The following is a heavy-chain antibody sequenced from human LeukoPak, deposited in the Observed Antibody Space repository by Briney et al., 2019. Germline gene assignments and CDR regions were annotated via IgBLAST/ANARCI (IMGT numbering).Heavy chain of an antibody. V-gene: IGHV4-31*03. CDR3: ARGAGSSWYDYWFDP. Sequence: SETLSLTCTVSGGSISSSSYYWSWIRQHPGKGLEWIGYIYYSGSTYYNPSLKSRVTISVDTSKNQFSLKLSSVTAADTAVYYCARGAGSSWYDYWFDPWGQGTLVTVSS. CDR1: GGSISSSSYY. J-gene: IGHJ5*02. D-gene: IGHD6-13*01. CDR2: IYYSGST.